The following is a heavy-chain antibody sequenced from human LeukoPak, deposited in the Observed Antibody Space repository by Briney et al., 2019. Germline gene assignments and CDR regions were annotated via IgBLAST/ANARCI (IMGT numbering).Heavy chain of an antibody. CDR1: GYTFTGYY. D-gene: IGHD6-13*01. V-gene: IGHV1-2*02. CDR3: ARVSKRSSWSHGQSFQH. J-gene: IGHJ1*01. Sequence: ASVKVSCKASGYTFTGYYMHWVRQAPGQGLEWMGWINLNSGGTNYAQKFQGRVTMTRDTSISTAYMELSRLRSDDTAVYYCARVSKRSSWSHGQSFQHWGQGTLVTVSS. CDR2: INLNSGGT.